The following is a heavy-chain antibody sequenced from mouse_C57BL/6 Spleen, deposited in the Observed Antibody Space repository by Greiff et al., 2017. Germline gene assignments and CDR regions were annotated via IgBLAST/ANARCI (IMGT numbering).Heavy chain of an antibody. CDR2: IYPGDGDT. Sequence: QVQLQQSGPELVKPGASVKISCKASGYAFSSSWMNWVKQRPGKGLEWIGRIYPGDGDTNYNGKFKGKATLTADKSSSTAYMQLSSLTSEDSAVYFCARQDYGSSPPFDYWGQGTTLTVSS. D-gene: IGHD1-1*01. V-gene: IGHV1-82*01. CDR3: ARQDYGSSPPFDY. J-gene: IGHJ2*01. CDR1: GYAFSSSW.